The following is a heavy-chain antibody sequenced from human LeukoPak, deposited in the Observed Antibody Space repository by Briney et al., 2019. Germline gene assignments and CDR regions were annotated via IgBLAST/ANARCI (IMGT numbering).Heavy chain of an antibody. V-gene: IGHV3-66*04. D-gene: IGHD3-22*01. CDR2: IFRTGNI. J-gene: IGHJ3*01. CDR3: AGLSDDSGGPSPLAFDV. CDR1: GFTVSATY. Sequence: GGSLRLSCAASGFTVSATYIGWVRQAPRKGLDWVSVIFRTGNIFYADSVRGRFSISRDNSKNTLSLQMSSLRAEDTAVYFCAGLSDDSGGPSPLAFDVWGQGTMVTVAS.